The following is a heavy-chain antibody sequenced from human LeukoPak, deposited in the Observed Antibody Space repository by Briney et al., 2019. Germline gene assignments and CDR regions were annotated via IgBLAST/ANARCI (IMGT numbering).Heavy chain of an antibody. CDR2: IYYSGST. Sequence: SETLSLTRTVSGGSISTYYWNWIRQPPGKGLEWIGYIYYSGSTIYNPSLKSRVTISLDTSKNQFSLKLSSVTAADTAVYYCARSTVTTFTFDSWGQGTLVTVSS. D-gene: IGHD4-17*01. V-gene: IGHV4-59*08. CDR1: GGSISTYY. CDR3: ARSTVTTFTFDS. J-gene: IGHJ4*02.